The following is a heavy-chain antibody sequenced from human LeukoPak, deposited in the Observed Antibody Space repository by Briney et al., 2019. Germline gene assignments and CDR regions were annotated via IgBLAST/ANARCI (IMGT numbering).Heavy chain of an antibody. D-gene: IGHD3-3*01. V-gene: IGHV3-23*01. CDR2: ISGSGGST. J-gene: IGHJ4*02. CDR3: AKGLITIFGVVSYYFDY. CDR1: GFTFSSYA. Sequence: PGGSLRLSCAASGFTFSSYAMSWVRQAPGKGLEWVSAISGSGGSTYYADSVKGRFTISRDNSKNTLYLQMNSLRAEDTTVYYCAKGLITIFGVVSYYFDYWGQGTLVTVSS.